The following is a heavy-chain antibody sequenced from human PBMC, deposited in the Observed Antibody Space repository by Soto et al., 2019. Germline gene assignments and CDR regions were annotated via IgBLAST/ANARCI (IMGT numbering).Heavy chain of an antibody. V-gene: IGHV3-20*01. D-gene: IGHD4-4*01. CDR1: GFTFDDYS. CDR3: ARDSDDSTGYYDY. J-gene: IGHJ4*02. CDR2: TNWNGATT. Sequence: EVQLVVSGRGVVRPGGSMRLSCTASGFTFDDYSMTWVRQIPGKGLESVSTTNWNGATTAYADSVRGRFTISRDNAKNSLYLQLDTVTAEDTAFYHCARDSDDSTGYYDYWGQGTLVTVSS.